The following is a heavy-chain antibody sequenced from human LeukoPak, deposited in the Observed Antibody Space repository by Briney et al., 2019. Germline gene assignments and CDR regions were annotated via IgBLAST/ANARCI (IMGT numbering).Heavy chain of an antibody. Sequence: SETLSLTCTVSGVSVSGYAWTWIRQPPGKGLEYIGYIYYSGSTYYNPSLKSRVTISVDTSKNQFSLKLSSVTAADTAVYYCARHRADPARPRGGGLGSLYYFDYWGQGTLVTVSS. CDR2: IYYSGST. V-gene: IGHV4-59*04. CDR1: GVSVSGYA. CDR3: ARHRADPARPRGGGLGSLYYFDY. J-gene: IGHJ4*02. D-gene: IGHD6-6*01.